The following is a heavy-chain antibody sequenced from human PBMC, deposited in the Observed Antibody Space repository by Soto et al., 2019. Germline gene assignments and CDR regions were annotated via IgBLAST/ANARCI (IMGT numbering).Heavy chain of an antibody. Sequence: QVQLVESGGGVVQPGRSLRLSCAVSGFTVSTYGMHWVRQAPGKGLEWVAVISRDGGTKYYAESVKVRITISRDNSRKTLFLEMNSVRGDDMAVYSCTGEVESGYWGQGTLVTVSS. CDR2: ISRDGGTK. CDR3: TGEVESGY. CDR1: GFTVSTYG. V-gene: IGHV3-30*03. D-gene: IGHD2-8*02. J-gene: IGHJ4*02.